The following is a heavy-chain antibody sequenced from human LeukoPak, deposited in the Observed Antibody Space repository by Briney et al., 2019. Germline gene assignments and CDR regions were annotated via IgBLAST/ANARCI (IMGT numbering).Heavy chain of an antibody. CDR3: APIAAAGPTSSDF. CDR2: IYSGGST. Sequence: GGSLRLSCAASGFIVTSYYMSWVRQAPGKGLEWVSVIYSGGSTYYADSVKGRFTISRDNSKNTLYLQMNSLRAEDTAVYYCAPIAAAGPTSSDFWGQGTLVTVSS. J-gene: IGHJ4*02. CDR1: GFIVTSYY. V-gene: IGHV3-66*01. D-gene: IGHD6-13*01.